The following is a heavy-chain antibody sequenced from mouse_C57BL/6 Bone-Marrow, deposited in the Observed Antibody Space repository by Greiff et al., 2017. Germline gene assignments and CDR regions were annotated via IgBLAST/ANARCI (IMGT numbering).Heavy chain of an antibody. D-gene: IGHD2-1*01. V-gene: IGHV1-55*01. Sequence: VQLQQPGAELVKPGASVKMSCKASGYTFTSYWITWVKQRPGQGLEWIGDIYPGSGSTNYNEKFKSKATLTVDTSSSTAYMQLSSLTSEDSAVYYCARESIYYGNYVGFAYWGQGNLVTVSA. CDR1: GYTFTSYW. CDR3: ARESIYYGNYVGFAY. J-gene: IGHJ3*01. CDR2: IYPGSGST.